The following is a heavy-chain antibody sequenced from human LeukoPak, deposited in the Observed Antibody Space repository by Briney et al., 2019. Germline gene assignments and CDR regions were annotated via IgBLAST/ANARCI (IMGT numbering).Heavy chain of an antibody. CDR3: ARDKTEKTGIAAAGTPSGFSMDV. J-gene: IGHJ6*03. CDR1: GGSFSGYY. Sequence: SETLSLTCAVYGGSFSGYYWSWIRQPPGKGLEWIGEINHSGSTNYNPSLKSRVTISVDTSKNQFSLKLSSVTAADTAVYYCARDKTEKTGIAAAGTPSGFSMDVWGKGTTVTVSS. V-gene: IGHV4-34*01. D-gene: IGHD6-13*01. CDR2: INHSGST.